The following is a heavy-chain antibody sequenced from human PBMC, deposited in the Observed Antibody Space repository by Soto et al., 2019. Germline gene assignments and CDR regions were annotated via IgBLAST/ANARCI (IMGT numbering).Heavy chain of an antibody. CDR2: IKSDATIT. J-gene: IGHJ3*02. CDR1: GFTFSMYW. Sequence: EVQLVESGGGLVQPGWSLRLSCAASGFTFSMYWMHCVRQSPGKGLVWVSHIKSDATITTYADSVKGRFTISRDNDKSTVYLEMNSLRDEDTAFYYCVPSGYKYGHDAFDIWGQGTVVTVSS. CDR3: VPSGYKYGHDAFDI. D-gene: IGHD5-18*01. V-gene: IGHV3-74*03.